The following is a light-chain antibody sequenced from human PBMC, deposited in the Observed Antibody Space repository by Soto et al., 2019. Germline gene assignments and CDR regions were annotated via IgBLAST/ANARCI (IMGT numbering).Light chain of an antibody. V-gene: IGLV1-40*01. CDR2: GNS. CDR1: SSNIGAGYD. CDR3: QSYDSSLSVV. Sequence: QSVLTQPPSVSGAPGQRVTISCTGSSSNIGAGYDVHWYQQLPGTAPKLLIYGNSNRPSGVPDRFSGSKSGTSASLAITGIQAEDEADYYYQSYDSSLSVVFGGGTKLTVL. J-gene: IGLJ2*01.